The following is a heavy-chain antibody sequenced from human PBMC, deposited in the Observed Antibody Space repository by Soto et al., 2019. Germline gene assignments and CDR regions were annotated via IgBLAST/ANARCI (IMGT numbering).Heavy chain of an antibody. D-gene: IGHD6-6*01. J-gene: IGHJ6*02. CDR3: ARDAYNTDSSSRGGYYYYDMDV. CDR1: GGSISSGANY. V-gene: IGHV4-31*03. Sequence: KTSETLSLTCTVSGGSISSGANYWSWVRQHPGKGLEWIGYIYYTGTTYYSPSLKSRLTISLDTSKNQFSLKLTSVTAADTAVYYCARDAYNTDSSSRGGYYYYDMDVWGQGTTVTVSS. CDR2: IYYTGTT.